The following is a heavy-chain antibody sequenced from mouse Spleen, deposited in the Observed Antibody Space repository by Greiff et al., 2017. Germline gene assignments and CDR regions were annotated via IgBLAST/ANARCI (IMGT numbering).Heavy chain of an antibody. J-gene: IGHJ4*01. D-gene: IGHD1-1*01. CDR1: GYSITSGYD. V-gene: IGHV3-1*01. Sequence: EVKLMESGPGMVKPSQSLSLTCTVTGYSITSGYDWHWIRHFPGNKLEWMGYISYSGSTNYNPSLKSRISITHDTSKNHFFLKLNSVTTEDTATYYCARLYYYGSSYYAMDYWGQGTSVTVSS. CDR2: ISYSGST. CDR3: ARLYYYGSSYYAMDY.